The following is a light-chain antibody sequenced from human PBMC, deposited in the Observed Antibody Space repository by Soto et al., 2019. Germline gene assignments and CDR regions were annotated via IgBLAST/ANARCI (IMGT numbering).Light chain of an antibody. J-gene: IGKJ1*01. CDR2: DAS. V-gene: IGKV1-5*01. CDR3: QQYNSYSPT. CDR1: QSISSW. Sequence: DIQMTQSPSTLSASVGDRVTITCRASQSISSWLAWYQQKPGKAPKLLIYDASSLESGVPSRFSGSGSGTEFTLTISSLQTDDFANYYCQQYNSYSPTFGQGTKVEIK.